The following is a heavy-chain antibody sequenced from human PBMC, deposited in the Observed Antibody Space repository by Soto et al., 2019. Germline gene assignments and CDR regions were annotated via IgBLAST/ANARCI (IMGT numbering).Heavy chain of an antibody. CDR1: GYAFSTYW. D-gene: IGHD5-12*01. J-gene: IGHJ5*02. CDR3: ARRSRSGYDWAAYNWFDP. V-gene: IGHV5-51*01. CDR2: IYPGDSDT. Sequence: ESLKISCKAAGYAFSTYWIGWVRREPGKGLEWMGIIYPGDSDTRYSPSFQGQVSISADKSIGIAYLQWSSLKASDTAVYYCARRSRSGYDWAAYNWFDPRGQGTLVTGSS.